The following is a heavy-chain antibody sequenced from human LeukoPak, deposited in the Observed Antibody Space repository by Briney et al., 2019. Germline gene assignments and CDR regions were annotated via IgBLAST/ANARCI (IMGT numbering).Heavy chain of an antibody. D-gene: IGHD2-21*02. V-gene: IGHV4-34*01. CDR3: ASRGPGGDDY. Sequence: PSETLSLTCAVYGGSFSGYYWSWIRQPPGKGLQWIGEINHSGSTNYNPSLKSRVTISVDTSKNQFSLKLSSVTAADTAVYYCASRGPGGDDYWGQGTLVTVSS. CDR1: GGSFSGYY. CDR2: INHSGST. J-gene: IGHJ4*02.